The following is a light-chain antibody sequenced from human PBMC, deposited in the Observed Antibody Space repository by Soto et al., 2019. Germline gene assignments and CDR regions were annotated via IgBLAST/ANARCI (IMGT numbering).Light chain of an antibody. Sequence: EIVMTQSPATLSVSPGERATLSCRASQSVSSYLAWYQQRPGQAPRLLIYDASNRATGIPAKFSGSGSGTDFTLTISTLEPEDFAVYYCQQRSNWPPTFGGGTRLEI. CDR1: QSVSSY. CDR2: DAS. J-gene: IGKJ5*01. CDR3: QQRSNWPPT. V-gene: IGKV3-11*01.